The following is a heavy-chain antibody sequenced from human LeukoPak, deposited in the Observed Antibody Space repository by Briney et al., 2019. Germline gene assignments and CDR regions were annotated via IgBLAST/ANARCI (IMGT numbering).Heavy chain of an antibody. V-gene: IGHV4-39*01. D-gene: IGHD3-16*02. Sequence: SETLSLTCTVSGGSISSSGHYWGWIRQPPGKGLEWIGSIYYNGNTYYNPSLESRVTIFVDTSKNQFSLKLTSVTAADTAVYYCARAHYEDVWGSYRTDPNYFDYWGQGTLVTVSS. CDR3: ARAHYEDVWGSYRTDPNYFDY. CDR1: GGSISSSGHY. J-gene: IGHJ4*02. CDR2: IYYNGNT.